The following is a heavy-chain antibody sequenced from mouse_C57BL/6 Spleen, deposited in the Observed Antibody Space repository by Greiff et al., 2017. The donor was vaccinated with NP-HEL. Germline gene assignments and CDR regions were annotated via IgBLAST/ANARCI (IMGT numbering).Heavy chain of an antibody. J-gene: IGHJ1*03. CDR1: GYTFTSYW. CDR2: IDPSDSET. CDR3: ARSKAYYSNFYWYFDV. D-gene: IGHD2-5*01. V-gene: IGHV1-52*01. Sequence: VQLQQPGAELVRPGSSVKLSCKASGYTFTSYWMHWVKQRPIQGLEWIGNIDPSDSETHYNQKVKDKATLTVEESSSTAYMQLSSLTSEDSAVYYCARSKAYYSNFYWYFDVWGTGTTVTVSS.